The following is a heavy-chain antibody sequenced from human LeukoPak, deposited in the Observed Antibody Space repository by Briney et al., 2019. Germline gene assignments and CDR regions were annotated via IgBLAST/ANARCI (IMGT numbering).Heavy chain of an antibody. V-gene: IGHV4-39*01. CDR2: IYYSGST. D-gene: IGHD3-16*01. CDR3: ARLRYYFDY. CDR1: GGSISSSSYY. J-gene: IGHJ4*02. Sequence: SETLSLTCTVSGGSISSSSYYWGWIRQPPGKGLEWIGSIYYSGSTYYNPSLKSRVTISVDTSKNQFSLKLSSVTAADTAVHYCARLRYYFDYWGQGTLVTVSS.